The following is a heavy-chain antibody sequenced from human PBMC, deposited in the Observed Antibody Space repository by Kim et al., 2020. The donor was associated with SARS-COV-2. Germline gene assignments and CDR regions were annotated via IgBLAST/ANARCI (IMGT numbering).Heavy chain of an antibody. CDR3: ARDAAGSFEA. J-gene: IGHJ5*02. CDR1: GGSISSGGYY. V-gene: IGHV4-31*03. Sequence: SETLSLTCTVSGGSISSGGYYWSWIRQHPGKGLEWIGYIYYSGGTYYNPSLKSRVTISVDTSKNQFSLKLSSVTAADTAVYYCARDAAGSFEAWGQGTLVTVSS. CDR2: IYYSGGT. D-gene: IGHD2-15*01.